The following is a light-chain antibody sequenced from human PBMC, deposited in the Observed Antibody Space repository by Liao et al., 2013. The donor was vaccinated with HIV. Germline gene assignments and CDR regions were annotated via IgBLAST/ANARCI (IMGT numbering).Light chain of an antibody. CDR1: KLGNKY. J-gene: IGLJ1*01. Sequence: SYELTQPPSVSVSPGQTATITCSGDKLGNKYVCWYQQKPGQSPVLVIYQDNKRHSGIPERFSGSNSGNTATLTISGTQPTDEAVYYCQAWDSSTAYVFGPGTKVTVL. CDR2: QDN. CDR3: QAWDSSTAYV. V-gene: IGLV3-1*01.